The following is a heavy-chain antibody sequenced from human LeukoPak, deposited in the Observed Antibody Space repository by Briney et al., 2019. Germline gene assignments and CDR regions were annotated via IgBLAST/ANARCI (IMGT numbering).Heavy chain of an antibody. Sequence: ASVKVSCKASGYTFTGYYMHWVRQAPVQGLEWMGRINPNSGGTNYAQKFQGRVTMTRDTSISTAYMELSRLRSDATAVYYCARLLVYGGNSDAFDIWGQGTMVTVSS. D-gene: IGHD4-23*01. CDR2: INPNSGGT. V-gene: IGHV1-2*06. CDR1: GYTFTGYY. CDR3: ARLLVYGGNSDAFDI. J-gene: IGHJ3*02.